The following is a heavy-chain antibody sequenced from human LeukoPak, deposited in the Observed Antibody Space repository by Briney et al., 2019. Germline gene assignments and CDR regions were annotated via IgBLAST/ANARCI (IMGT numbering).Heavy chain of an antibody. CDR1: GGTFSSYA. D-gene: IGHD6-6*01. CDR2: IIPIFGIA. J-gene: IGHJ6*02. V-gene: IGHV1-69*04. CDR3: ARRVGSSPDYYDGMDV. Sequence: GASVKVSCTASGGTFSSYAISWVRQAPGQGLEWMGRIIPIFGIANYAQKFQGRVTITADKSTSTAYMELSSLRSEDTAVYYCARRVGSSPDYYDGMDVWGQGTTVTVSS.